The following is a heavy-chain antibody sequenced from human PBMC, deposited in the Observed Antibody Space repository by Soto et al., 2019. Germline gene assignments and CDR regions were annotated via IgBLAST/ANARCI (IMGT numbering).Heavy chain of an antibody. CDR3: TTDWGCGTHYARAFDV. D-gene: IGHD1-26*01. J-gene: IGHJ3*01. CDR1: GFAFKYAR. V-gene: IGHV3-15*01. Sequence: GALRLTCAASGFAFKYARMTWVRQAPGKGLEWVGHIRSNIDGATTAYAAPVKGRFTISRDESKNTVDLQMNSLITEDTAVYYCTTDWGCGTHYARAFDVWGQGTMVNVSS. CDR2: IRSNIDGATT.